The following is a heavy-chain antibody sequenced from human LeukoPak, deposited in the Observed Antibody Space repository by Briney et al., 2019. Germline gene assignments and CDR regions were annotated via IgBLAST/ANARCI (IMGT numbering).Heavy chain of an antibody. CDR1: GFTFSNFA. J-gene: IGHJ4*02. CDR2: IRFDGSRQ. CDR3: VREQPGDGWSSFDY. Sequence: PGGSLRLSCAASGFTFSNFAMLWVRQAPGKGLEWVAVIRFDGSRQHYAESLEGRFTISRDNSKNTVSLQMSSLRTEDTALYYCVREQPGDGWSSFDYWGQGTLVTVSS. V-gene: IGHV3-30*07. D-gene: IGHD6-19*01.